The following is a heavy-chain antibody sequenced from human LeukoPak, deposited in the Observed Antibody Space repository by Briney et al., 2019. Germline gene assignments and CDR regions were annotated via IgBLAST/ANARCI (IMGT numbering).Heavy chain of an antibody. Sequence: PGGSLRLSCAASGFTFSSYWMHWVRQAPGKGLVWVSRINSDGSSTSYADSVKGRFTISRDNAKNTLYLQMNSLRAEDTAMYYCARARVFGVVMGNWFDPWGQGTLVTVSS. D-gene: IGHD3-3*01. V-gene: IGHV3-74*01. CDR2: INSDGSST. CDR3: ARARVFGVVMGNWFDP. J-gene: IGHJ5*02. CDR1: GFTFSSYW.